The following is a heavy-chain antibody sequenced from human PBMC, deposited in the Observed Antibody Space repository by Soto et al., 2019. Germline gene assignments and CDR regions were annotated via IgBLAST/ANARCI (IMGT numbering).Heavy chain of an antibody. D-gene: IGHD6-13*01. CDR2: ISGSGGTS. Sequence: EVELSEAGGGLVQPGGSLRLSCAASGFNFRSYAMSWVRRAQGKGLEWVSAISGSGGTSYFADSVRGRFTISRDNSKNTLYLQLSSLRVEDTAEYFCAKGRGSSWPIDYWGQGTLVTVSS. J-gene: IGHJ4*02. CDR1: GFNFRSYA. V-gene: IGHV3-23*01. CDR3: AKGRGSSWPIDY.